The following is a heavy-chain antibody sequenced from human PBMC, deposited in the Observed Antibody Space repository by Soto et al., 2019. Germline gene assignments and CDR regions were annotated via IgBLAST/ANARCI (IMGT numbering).Heavy chain of an antibody. CDR3: ERGAGDARNYYYYMDV. V-gene: IGHV3-7*03. CDR2: IKQDGSEK. CDR1: GFTFSSYW. D-gene: IGHD7-27*01. J-gene: IGHJ6*03. Sequence: GGSLRLSCAASGFTFSSYWMSWVRQAPGKGLEWVANIKQDGSEKYYVDSVKGRFTISRDNDKNSLYLQMNSLRAEDTAVYYCERGAGDARNYYYYMDVWGKGTTVTVSS.